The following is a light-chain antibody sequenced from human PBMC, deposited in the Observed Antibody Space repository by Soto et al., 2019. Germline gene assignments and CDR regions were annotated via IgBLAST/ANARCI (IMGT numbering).Light chain of an antibody. CDR3: QHYGRSTWT. J-gene: IGKJ1*01. CDR2: GTS. CDR1: QSVSSSN. Sequence: EIVLTQSPGALSLSPGERGTLSCRASQSVSSSNLAWFQQKPGQAPRLLMFGTSSRAIGIPDRFTGSGSGTDFSLTMSRLEVEDCAVYYCQHYGRSTWTFGQGTKVEIK. V-gene: IGKV3-20*01.